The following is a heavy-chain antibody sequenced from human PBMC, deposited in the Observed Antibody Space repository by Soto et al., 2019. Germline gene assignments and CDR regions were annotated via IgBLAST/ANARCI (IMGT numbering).Heavy chain of an antibody. J-gene: IGHJ3*02. V-gene: IGHV3-9*01. CDR2: ISWNSGSI. CDR1: GVTFDDYA. CDR3: ANDIDISGYGDIDI. Sequence: GGSPRLSCAAYGVTFDDYAMHWVGQGPGKGLEWVSGISWNSGSIGYADSVKGRFTISRDNAKNSLYLQMNSLRAEDTALYYCANDIDISGYGDIDIWGKGTMVAV. D-gene: IGHD5-12*01.